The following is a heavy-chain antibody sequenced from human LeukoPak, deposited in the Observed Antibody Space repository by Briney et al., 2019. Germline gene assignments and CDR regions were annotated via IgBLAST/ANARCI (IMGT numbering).Heavy chain of an antibody. J-gene: IGHJ6*02. V-gene: IGHV3-21*01. Sequence: PGGSLRLSCAASGFTFSSYSMNWVHQAPGKGLEWVSSISSSSSYIYYADSVKGRFTISRDNAKNSLYLQMNSLRAEDTAVYYCAREPYGDFYGMDVWGQGTTVTVSS. CDR1: GFTFSSYS. CDR2: ISSSSSYI. D-gene: IGHD4-17*01. CDR3: AREPYGDFYGMDV.